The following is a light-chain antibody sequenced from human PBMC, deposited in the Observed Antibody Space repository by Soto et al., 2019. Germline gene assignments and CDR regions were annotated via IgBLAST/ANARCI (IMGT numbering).Light chain of an antibody. CDR1: SSGIGTYNY. V-gene: IGLV2-23*02. J-gene: IGLJ3*02. CDR3: CSFTTSSTWL. CDR2: EVN. Sequence: QSALTQPASVSGSPGQSITISCSETSSGIGTYNYVSWYQLHPGKVPKLIIYEVNNRPSGISPRFSGSKSGKTASLTISGLQAEDEADYYCCSFTTSSTWLFGGGTKLTVL.